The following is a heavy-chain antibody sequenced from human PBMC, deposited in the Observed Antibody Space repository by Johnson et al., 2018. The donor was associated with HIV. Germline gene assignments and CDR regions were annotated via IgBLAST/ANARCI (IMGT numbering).Heavy chain of an antibody. D-gene: IGHD3-16*01. Sequence: VQLVESGGGLVRPGGSLRLSCVASGFSFIDYAMIWVRQAPGKGLEWVSFISGGEDDTYYADSVKGRFTISRDNSKNTLYLQMNSLRAEDTAVYYCARRGRRADDAFDIWGQGTMVTVSS. V-gene: IGHV3-23*04. CDR2: ISGGEDDT. J-gene: IGHJ3*02. CDR1: GFSFIDYA. CDR3: ARRGRRADDAFDI.